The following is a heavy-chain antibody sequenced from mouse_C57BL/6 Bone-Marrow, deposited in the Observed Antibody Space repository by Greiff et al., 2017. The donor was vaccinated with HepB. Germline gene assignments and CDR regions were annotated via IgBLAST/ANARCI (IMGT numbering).Heavy chain of an antibody. D-gene: IGHD1-1*01. J-gene: IGHJ3*01. Sequence: VQLQQPGAELVKPGASVKMSCKASGYTFTSYWITWVKQRPGQGLEWIGDIYPGSGSTNYNEKFTSKATLTVDTSSSTAYMQLSSLTSEDSAVYYCARHHYGSSPFAYWGQGTLVTVSA. CDR2: IYPGSGST. CDR1: GYTFTSYW. CDR3: ARHHYGSSPFAY. V-gene: IGHV1-55*01.